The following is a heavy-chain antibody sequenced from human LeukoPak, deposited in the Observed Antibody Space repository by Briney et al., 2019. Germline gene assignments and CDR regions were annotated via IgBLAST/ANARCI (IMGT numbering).Heavy chain of an antibody. CDR3: ARVVVPAAIRGGYDY. J-gene: IGHJ4*02. CDR1: GYTFTGYY. D-gene: IGHD2-2*02. Sequence: ASVKVSCKASGYTFTGYYMHGVRQATGQGLDGMGWINPNSGGTNYAQQFQGRVTMTRDTSISTAYMKLSRLRSDDTAVYYCARVVVPAAIRGGYDYWGQGTLVTVSS. V-gene: IGHV1-2*02. CDR2: INPNSGGT.